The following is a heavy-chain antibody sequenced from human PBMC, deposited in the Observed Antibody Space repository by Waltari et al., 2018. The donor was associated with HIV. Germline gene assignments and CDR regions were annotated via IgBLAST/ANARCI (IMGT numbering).Heavy chain of an antibody. D-gene: IGHD3-22*01. CDR3: ARQDSSGGNYYYGMDV. CDR2: ISSSSIYI. V-gene: IGHV3-21*01. J-gene: IGHJ6*02. CDR1: GFTFSSSS. Sequence: EVQLVESGGGLVKRGGSLRLSCAASGFTFSSSSMNWVRQAPGKGLEWVSSISSSSIYISYADSVKGRFTISRDNAKNSLYLQMNSLRAEDTAVYYCARQDSSGGNYYYGMDVWGQGTTVTVSS.